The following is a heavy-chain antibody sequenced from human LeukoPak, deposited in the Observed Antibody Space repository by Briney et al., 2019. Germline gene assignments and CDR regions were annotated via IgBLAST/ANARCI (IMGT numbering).Heavy chain of an antibody. CDR2: TYYRSKWYN. CDR1: GDSVSSNSAA. D-gene: IGHD1-20*01. V-gene: IGHV6-1*01. CDR3: ARVSVSLFNWLDP. Sequence: SQTLPLTCAISGDSVSSNSAAWNWIRQSASRGLEWLGRTYYRSKWYNDYAVSVKSRITINPDTSKNQFSLQLNSVTPEDTAVYYCARVSVSLFNWLDPWGQGTLVTVSS. J-gene: IGHJ5*02.